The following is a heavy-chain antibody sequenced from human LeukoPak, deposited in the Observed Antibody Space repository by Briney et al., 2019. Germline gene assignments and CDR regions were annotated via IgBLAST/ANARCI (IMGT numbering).Heavy chain of an antibody. Sequence: ASVKVSCKASGYTFTNYGIYWVRQAPGQGLEWMAWISAYNGNTNYAQKLQGRVTVTTDTFTSTAYMELRSLRSDDTAMYYCARAEGVVVAAHIAVWGKGTTVTVSS. CDR3: ARAEGVVVAAHIAV. CDR1: GYTFTNYG. V-gene: IGHV1-18*01. J-gene: IGHJ6*03. D-gene: IGHD2-15*01. CDR2: ISAYNGNT.